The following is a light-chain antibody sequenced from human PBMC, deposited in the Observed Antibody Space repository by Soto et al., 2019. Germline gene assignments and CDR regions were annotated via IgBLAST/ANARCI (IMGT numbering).Light chain of an antibody. CDR1: TSNIGTGFD. J-gene: IGLJ3*02. CDR3: QSYDNSLSGSRV. CDR2: GNN. Sequence: QSVLTQPPSVSGAPGQRVTISCTGSTSNIGTGFDVHWYQQIPGAAPKLLIYGNNNRPSGVPDRFSGSKSGTSASLAISGLQAEDEGDYYCQSYDNSLSGSRVFGGGTKVTVL. V-gene: IGLV1-40*01.